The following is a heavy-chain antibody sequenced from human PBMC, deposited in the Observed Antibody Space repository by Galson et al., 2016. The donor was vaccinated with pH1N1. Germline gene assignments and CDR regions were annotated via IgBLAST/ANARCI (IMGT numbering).Heavy chain of an antibody. V-gene: IGHV1-69*01. CDR3: AREDYYDTDLSDWYFDL. Sequence: CKASGGTFGSYGINWVRQAPGQGLEWMGGIIPIFNIVKYAQNFQGRVTITADESTTTAYMELSSLRSEDTAMYYCAREDYYDTDLSDWYFDLWGRGTLLTVSS. D-gene: IGHD3-22*01. CDR2: IIPIFNIV. J-gene: IGHJ2*01. CDR1: GGTFGSYG.